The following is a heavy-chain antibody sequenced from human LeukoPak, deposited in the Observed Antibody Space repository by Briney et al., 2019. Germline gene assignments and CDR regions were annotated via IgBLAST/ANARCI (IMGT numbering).Heavy chain of an antibody. CDR3: ARVAVAAVAGKQYYGMDV. CDR2: ISSSSSYI. Sequence: GGSLRLSCAASGFTFSSYSMNWDRQAPGKGLEWVSSISSSSSYIYYADSVKGRFTISRDNAKNSLYLQMNSLRAEDTAVYYCARVAVAAVAGKQYYGMDVWGQGTTVTVSS. J-gene: IGHJ6*02. CDR1: GFTFSSYS. D-gene: IGHD6-19*01. V-gene: IGHV3-21*01.